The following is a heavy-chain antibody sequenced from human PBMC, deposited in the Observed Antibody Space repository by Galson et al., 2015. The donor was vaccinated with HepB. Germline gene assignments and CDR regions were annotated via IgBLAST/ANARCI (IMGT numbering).Heavy chain of an antibody. CDR2: INHSGST. V-gene: IGHV4-34*01. Sequence: SETLSLTCAVYGGSFSGYYWSWIRQPPGKGLEWIGEINHSGSTNYNPSLKSRGSLLVETSKNQIALKVGSVTAADTAVYYCARVVRGVMRFPNYYYYGMDVWGQGTSVTVSS. CDR3: ARVVRGVMRFPNYYYYGMDV. J-gene: IGHJ6*02. CDR1: GGSFSGYY. D-gene: IGHD3-10*01.